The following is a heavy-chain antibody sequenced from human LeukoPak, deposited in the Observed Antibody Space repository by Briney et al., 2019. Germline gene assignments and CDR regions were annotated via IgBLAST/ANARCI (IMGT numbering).Heavy chain of an antibody. CDR2: INHSGST. J-gene: IGHJ5*02. CDR3: ARGGGGRKKAPGSSDP. Sequence: PSETLSLTCAVYGGSFSGYYWSWIRQPPGKGLEWIGEINHSGSTNYNPSLKSRVTISVDTSKNQFSLKLSSVTAADTAVSYCARGGGGRKKAPGSSDPWGQGTPVTVSS. CDR1: GGSFSGYY. D-gene: IGHD3-16*01. V-gene: IGHV4-34*01.